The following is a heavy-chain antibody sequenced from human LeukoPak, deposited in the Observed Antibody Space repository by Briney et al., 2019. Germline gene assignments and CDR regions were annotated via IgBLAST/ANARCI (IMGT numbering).Heavy chain of an antibody. D-gene: IGHD2-15*01. V-gene: IGHV3-30*02. CDR1: GFTFRNYG. J-gene: IGHJ4*02. Sequence: GGSLRLSCAASGFTFRNYGMHWVRQAPGKGLEWVAFIRFDGVNQYYADSVKGPFTISRDNSKNMVFLQMNSLRSEDTGVYYCAKGRGYCTGGSCYSDYWGQGTLVTVSS. CDR2: IRFDGVNQ. CDR3: AKGRGYCTGGSCYSDY.